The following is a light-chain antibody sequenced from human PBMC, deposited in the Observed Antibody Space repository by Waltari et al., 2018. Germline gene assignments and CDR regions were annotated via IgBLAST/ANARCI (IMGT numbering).Light chain of an antibody. Sequence: QSALTQPASVSGSPGQSITISCTGTSSDVGSYNLVSWYQQHPGKAPKLMIYEGSKRPSGVSNRCSGSKSGNTASLTISGLQAEDEADYCCCSYAGSHVVFGGGTKLTVL. CDR2: EGS. CDR3: CSYAGSHVV. CDR1: SSDVGSYNL. V-gene: IGLV2-23*01. J-gene: IGLJ2*01.